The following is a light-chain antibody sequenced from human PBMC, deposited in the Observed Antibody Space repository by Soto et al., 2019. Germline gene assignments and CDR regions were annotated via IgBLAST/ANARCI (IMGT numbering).Light chain of an antibody. J-gene: IGKJ4*01. CDR3: QQSYSTPLT. CDR2: AAS. CDR1: QSISNF. V-gene: IGKV1-39*01. Sequence: DIQMTQSPSSLSASVGDRVTITCRASQSISNFLNWYQQKPGKAPKLLIYAASSLQSGVPARFSGSGSGTDFTLTISSLQPEEFATYYCQQSYSTPLTFGGGPKVDIK.